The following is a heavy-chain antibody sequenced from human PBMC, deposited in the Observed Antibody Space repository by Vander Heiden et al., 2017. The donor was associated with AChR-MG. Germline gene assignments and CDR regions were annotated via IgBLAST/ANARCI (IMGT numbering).Heavy chain of an antibody. J-gene: IGHJ2*01. D-gene: IGHD3-10*01. CDR3: ARGRPGGFDV. CDR2: IATVGDT. CDR1: GFTFSNYD. V-gene: IGHV3-13*01. Sequence: EVHLVESGGGLVQPGGSLRISCAASGFTFSNYDMIRVRTATGKGLEWVSSIATVGDTFYSGSVKGRFSIFRENGKNSLYLQMNSLTAGDTALYYCARGRPGGFDVWGRGTLVTVSS.